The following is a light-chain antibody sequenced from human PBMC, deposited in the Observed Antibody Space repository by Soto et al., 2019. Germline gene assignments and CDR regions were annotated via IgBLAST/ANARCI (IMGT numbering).Light chain of an antibody. J-gene: IGKJ4*01. CDR2: DAF. V-gene: IGKV3-11*01. CDR3: QQRSNWPLT. CDR1: QSVSSY. Sequence: EIVLTQSPATLSLSPGERATLSCRASQSVSSYLAWYQQKPGQAPRLLIYDAFNRATGIPARFSGSGYGTDFTLTISSLEPEDFAVYYCQQRSNWPLTFGGGTKVEIK.